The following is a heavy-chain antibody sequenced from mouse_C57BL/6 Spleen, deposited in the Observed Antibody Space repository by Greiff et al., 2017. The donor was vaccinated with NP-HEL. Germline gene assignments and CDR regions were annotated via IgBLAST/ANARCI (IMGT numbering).Heavy chain of an antibody. CDR3: ARQEGYYYGSSYVGNYAMDY. CDR2: ISNLAYSI. V-gene: IGHV5-15*01. CDR1: GFTFSDYG. Sequence: EVNVVESGGGLVQPGGSLKLSCAASGFTFSDYGMAWVRQAPRKGPEWVAFISNLAYSIYYADTVTGRFTISRENAKNTLYLEMSSLRSEDTAMYYCARQEGYYYGSSYVGNYAMDYWGQGTSVTVSS. J-gene: IGHJ4*01. D-gene: IGHD1-1*01.